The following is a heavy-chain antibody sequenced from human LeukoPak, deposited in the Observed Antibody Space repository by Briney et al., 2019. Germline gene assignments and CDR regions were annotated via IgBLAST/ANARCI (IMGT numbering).Heavy chain of an antibody. CDR2: ISAYNGDT. CDR1: GGTFSSYA. D-gene: IGHD3-10*01. V-gene: IGHV1-18*01. J-gene: IGHJ4*02. Sequence: ASVKVSCKASGGTFSSYAISWVRQAPGQGLEWMGWISAYNGDTNYAQNLQGRVTMTTDTSTNTTYMELRSLRSDDTAVYYCARDGRFGELLDYWGQGTLVTVSS. CDR3: ARDGRFGELLDY.